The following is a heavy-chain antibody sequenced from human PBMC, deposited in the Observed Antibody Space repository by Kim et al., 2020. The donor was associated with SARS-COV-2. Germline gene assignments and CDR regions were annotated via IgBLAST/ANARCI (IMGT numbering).Heavy chain of an antibody. CDR3: ARTNSGSYWDYFDY. CDR2: ISAYSGNT. V-gene: IGHV1-18*01. D-gene: IGHD1-26*01. Sequence: ASVKVSCKASGYTFTTYGITWVRQAPGQGLEWMGWISAYSGNTNYAQKLQGRVTMTTDTSTSTAYMELGSLRSDDTAVYYCARTNSGSYWDYFDYWGQGTLVTVSS. CDR1: GYTFTTYG. J-gene: IGHJ4*02.